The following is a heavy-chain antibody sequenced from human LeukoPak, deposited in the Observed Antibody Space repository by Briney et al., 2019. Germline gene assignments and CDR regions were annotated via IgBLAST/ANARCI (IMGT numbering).Heavy chain of an antibody. V-gene: IGHV4-34*01. Sequence: SETLSLTRAVYGGSFSGYYWSWIRQPPGKGLEWIGEINHSGSTNYNPSLKSRVTISVDTSKNQFSLKLSSVTAADTAVYYCASLWFGEYFDYWGQGALVTVSS. CDR1: GGSFSGYY. D-gene: IGHD3-10*01. CDR2: INHSGST. J-gene: IGHJ4*02. CDR3: ASLWFGEYFDY.